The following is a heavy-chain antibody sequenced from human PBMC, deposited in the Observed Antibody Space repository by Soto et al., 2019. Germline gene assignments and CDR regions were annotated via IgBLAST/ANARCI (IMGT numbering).Heavy chain of an antibody. CDR3: AKDGMVRGAGYYYYGMDV. CDR1: GFTFSSYG. V-gene: IGHV3-30*18. CDR2: ISYDGSNK. Sequence: PGGSLRLSCAASGFTFSSYGMHWVRQAPGKGLEWVAVISYDGSNKYYADSVKGRFTISRDNSKNTLYLQMNSLRAEDTAVYYCAKDGMVRGAGYYYYGMDVWGQGTTVTVSS. J-gene: IGHJ6*02. D-gene: IGHD3-10*01.